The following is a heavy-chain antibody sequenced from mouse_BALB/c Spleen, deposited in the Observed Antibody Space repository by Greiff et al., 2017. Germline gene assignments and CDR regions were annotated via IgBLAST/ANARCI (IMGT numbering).Heavy chain of an antibody. D-gene: IGHD2-3*01. Sequence: VQLKQSGAELVKPGASVKLSCTASGFNIKDTYMHWVKQRPEQGLEWIGRIDPANGNTKYDPKFQGKATITADTSSNTAYLQLSSLTSEDTAVYYCACWLLGAMDYWGQGTSVTVSS. V-gene: IGHV14-3*02. J-gene: IGHJ4*01. CDR1: GFNIKDTY. CDR3: ACWLLGAMDY. CDR2: IDPANGNT.